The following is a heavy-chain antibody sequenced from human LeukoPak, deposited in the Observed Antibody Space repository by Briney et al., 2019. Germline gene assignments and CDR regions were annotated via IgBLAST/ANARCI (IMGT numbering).Heavy chain of an antibody. V-gene: IGHV4-39*01. CDR3: ARLSPQNSPGGYDAFNI. CDR1: GGSISSSTSY. D-gene: IGHD3-16*01. J-gene: IGHJ3*02. Sequence: SETLSLTCTDSGGSISSSTSYWAWIRQPPGKGLEWIGSIYYSGSTYYNPSLKSRVTISVDSSNNQFSLKLRSVTAADTAVYYCARLSPQNSPGGYDAFNIWGQGTMVTVSS. CDR2: IYYSGST.